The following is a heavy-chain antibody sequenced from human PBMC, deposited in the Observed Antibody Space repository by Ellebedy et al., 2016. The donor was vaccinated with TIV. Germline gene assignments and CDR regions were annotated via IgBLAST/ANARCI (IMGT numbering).Heavy chain of an antibody. CDR3: ARVMRSGWSKDAFDI. V-gene: IGHV1-8*01. CDR2: MNPYTNNT. J-gene: IGHJ3*02. CDR1: GYTFTSYD. Sequence: ASVKVSYXASGYTFTSYDINWVRQATGQGLEWMGWMNPYTNNTGYAQKFQGRVSMTRNTSISTVYMELSSLRSEDTAVYYCARVMRSGWSKDAFDIWGQGTMVIVSS. D-gene: IGHD6-19*01.